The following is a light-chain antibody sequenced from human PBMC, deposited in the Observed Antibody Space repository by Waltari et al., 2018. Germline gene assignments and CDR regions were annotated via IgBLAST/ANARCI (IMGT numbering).Light chain of an antibody. V-gene: IGKV1-5*03. CDR2: KAS. Sequence: IQMTQSPSTLSASVGDRAPIPCRASQSLSNWLAWYQQKPGKAPKVLIYKASTLESGVPSRFSGSGSGTEFTLTISSLQPDDFATYYCQQYRNLWTFGQGTKVEIK. J-gene: IGKJ1*01. CDR3: QQYRNLWT. CDR1: QSLSNW.